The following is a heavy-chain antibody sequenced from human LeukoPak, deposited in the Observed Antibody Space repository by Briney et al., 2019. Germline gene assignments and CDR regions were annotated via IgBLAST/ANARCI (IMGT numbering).Heavy chain of an antibody. CDR3: ARESLLGYCSSTSCYASGFDP. J-gene: IGHJ5*02. V-gene: IGHV4-38-2*01. CDR2: IYHSGST. D-gene: IGHD2-2*01. Sequence: SETLSLTCAVSGYSISSGYYGGWSRQPPGQGLGWIGNIYHSGSTYYNPSLKSRVTISVDTSKNRFSLKLSSVTAADTAVYYCARESLLGYCSSTSCYASGFDPWGQGTLVTVSS. CDR1: GYSISSGYY.